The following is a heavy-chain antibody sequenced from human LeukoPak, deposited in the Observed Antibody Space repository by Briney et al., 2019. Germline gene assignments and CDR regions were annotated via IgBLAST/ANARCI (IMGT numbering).Heavy chain of an antibody. CDR3: ARAYGSSTSCLAPLYYYYGMDV. V-gene: IGHV3-11*01. D-gene: IGHD2-2*01. Sequence: PGGSLRLTCAASGFTFSDYYMSWIRQAPGKGLEWVSYISSSGSTIYYADSVKGRFTLSRDNANTSLYQQMNSLRAEDTAVYYCARAYGSSTSCLAPLYYYYGMDVWGQGTTVTVSS. J-gene: IGHJ6*02. CDR1: GFTFSDYY. CDR2: ISSSGSTI.